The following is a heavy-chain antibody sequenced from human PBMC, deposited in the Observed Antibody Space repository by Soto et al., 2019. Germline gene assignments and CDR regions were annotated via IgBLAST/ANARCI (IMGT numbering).Heavy chain of an antibody. Sequence: DSGKVDCETSGYTLTSYSIHWVRQAHGQGLEWIGWINTDNGDAKYSQKFQGRVPVTRDTSATTAYMEVSSLRVEETAIYYCVKGISYGYDFLDYWGQGTLVTVSS. CDR3: VKGISYGYDFLDY. D-gene: IGHD5-18*01. V-gene: IGHV1-3*04. J-gene: IGHJ4*02. CDR1: GYTLTSYS. CDR2: INTDNGDA.